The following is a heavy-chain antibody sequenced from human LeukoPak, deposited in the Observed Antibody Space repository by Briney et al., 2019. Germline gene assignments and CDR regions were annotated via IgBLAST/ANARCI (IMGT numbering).Heavy chain of an antibody. J-gene: IGHJ4*02. D-gene: IGHD3-10*01. CDR1: GFTFSDYN. CDR3: ARDLYGSGILDY. CDR2: ISRSGSTK. V-gene: IGHV3-11*04. Sequence: GGSLRLSCAASGFTFSDYNMRWIRQAPGKGLEWVSSISRSGSTKYYADSVKGRFTISRDNAKNSLYLQMNSLRAEDTAVYYCARDLYGSGILDYWGQGTLVTVSS.